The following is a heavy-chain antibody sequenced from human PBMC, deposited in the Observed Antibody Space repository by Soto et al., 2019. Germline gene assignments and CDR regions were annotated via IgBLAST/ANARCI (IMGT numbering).Heavy chain of an antibody. D-gene: IGHD3-10*01. CDR2: TYYRSKWYN. V-gene: IGHV6-1*01. Sequence: QTLSLTCAISGDSVSSNSAAWNWIRQSPSRGLEWLGRTYYRSKWYNDYAVSVKSRITINPDTSKNQFSLQLNSVTPEDTAVYYCAIARSDYYGSGNAFDIWGQGTMVTVS. CDR1: GDSVSSNSAA. CDR3: AIARSDYYGSGNAFDI. J-gene: IGHJ3*02.